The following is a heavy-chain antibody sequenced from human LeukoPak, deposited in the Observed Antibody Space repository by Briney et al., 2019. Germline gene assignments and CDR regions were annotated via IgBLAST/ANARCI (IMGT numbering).Heavy chain of an antibody. CDR1: GYTFTGYY. J-gene: IGHJ4*02. CDR3: ASHPSHSGYSVVLRL. CDR2: INPNSGGT. D-gene: IGHD5-12*01. Sequence: GASVKVSCKASGYTFTGYYMHWVRQAPGQGLEWMGWINPNSGGTNYAQKFQGRVTMTRDTSISTAYMELSRLRSDDTAVYYCASHPSHSGYSVVLRLWGQGTLVTVSS. V-gene: IGHV1-2*02.